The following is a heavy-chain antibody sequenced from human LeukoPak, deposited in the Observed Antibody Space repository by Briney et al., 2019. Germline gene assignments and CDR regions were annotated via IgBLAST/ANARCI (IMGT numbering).Heavy chain of an antibody. D-gene: IGHD4-17*01. V-gene: IGHV3-53*01. CDR2: INGRGIT. J-gene: IGHJ4*02. CDR3: AKERQTGDYFTSDY. Sequence: QAGGSLRLSCAASGFTVSSNYMSWVRQAPGEGLEWLSAINGRGITYYAGSVKGRFTISRDNSENTLYLQMNSLTVDDTAVYFCAKERQTGDYFTSDYWGQGTLVTVSS. CDR1: GFTVSSNY.